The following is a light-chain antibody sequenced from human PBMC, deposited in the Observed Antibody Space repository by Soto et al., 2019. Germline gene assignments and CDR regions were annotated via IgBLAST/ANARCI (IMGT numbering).Light chain of an antibody. Sequence: EMVLTQSPATLSLSPGERATLSCRASQRVSSYLAWYQQKPGQAPRLLIYDASNRATGIPARFSGSGSGTDFTLTISSLEPEDFAVYYCQQRSNWPQLTFGGGTKVEIK. CDR1: QRVSSY. CDR3: QQRSNWPQLT. J-gene: IGKJ4*01. CDR2: DAS. V-gene: IGKV3-11*01.